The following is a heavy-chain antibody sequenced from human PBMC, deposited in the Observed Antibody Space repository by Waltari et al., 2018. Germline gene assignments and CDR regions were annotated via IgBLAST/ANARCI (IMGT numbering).Heavy chain of an antibody. CDR2: IYYSGST. V-gene: IGHV4-39*07. Sequence: QLQLQESGAGLVKPSETLSLTCTVSGGSISSSSSYWGCIRQPRGKGLEWIGSIYYSGSTYYNPSLKSRVTISVDTSKNQFSLKLSSVTAADTAVYYCARDGLTGKSDYYYMDVWGKGTTVTISS. J-gene: IGHJ6*03. D-gene: IGHD1-1*01. CDR1: GGSISSSSSY. CDR3: ARDGLTGKSDYYYMDV.